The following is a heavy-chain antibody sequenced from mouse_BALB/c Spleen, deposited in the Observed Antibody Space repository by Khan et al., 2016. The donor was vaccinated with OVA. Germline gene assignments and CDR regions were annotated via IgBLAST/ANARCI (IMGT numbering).Heavy chain of an antibody. CDR2: IYPGNTDT. Sequence: VQLQQSGTVLARPGASVKMSCKASGYTFTSYWMHWVKQRPGQGLEWIGDIYPGNTDTNYNQKFKGKATLTAVTSTSIAYMELSSLTNEDSAVYDWTRRNWDVAWFAYGGQGTLVTVSA. D-gene: IGHD4-1*01. CDR1: GYTFTSYW. J-gene: IGHJ3*01. CDR3: TRRNWDVAWFAY. V-gene: IGHV1-5*01.